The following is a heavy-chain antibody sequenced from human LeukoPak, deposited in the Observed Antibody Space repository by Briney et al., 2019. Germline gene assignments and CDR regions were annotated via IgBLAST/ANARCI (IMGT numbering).Heavy chain of an antibody. CDR2: IIPIFGIA. D-gene: IGHD2-21*02. J-gene: IGHJ2*01. V-gene: IGHV1-69*04. CDR1: GGTFSSYA. Sequence: SVKVSCKASGGTFSSYAISWVRQAPGQGLEWMGRIIPIFGIANYAQEFQGRVMITADKSTSTAYMELSSLRSEDTAVYYCALAVVTATTLRYFDLWGRGTLVTVSS. CDR3: ALAVVTATTLRYFDL.